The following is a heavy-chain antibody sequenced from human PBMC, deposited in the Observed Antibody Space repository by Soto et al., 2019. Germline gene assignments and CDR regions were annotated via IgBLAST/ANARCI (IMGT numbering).Heavy chain of an antibody. Sequence: SETLSLTCAVSGGSISSSNWWSWVRQPPGKGLEWIGEIYHSGSTNYNPSLKSRVTISVDKSKNQFSLKLGSVTAADTAVYYCARVTKPYYDSSGYYGHFDYWGQGTLVTVSS. J-gene: IGHJ4*02. CDR1: GGSISSSNW. D-gene: IGHD3-22*01. V-gene: IGHV4-4*02. CDR3: ARVTKPYYDSSGYYGHFDY. CDR2: IYHSGST.